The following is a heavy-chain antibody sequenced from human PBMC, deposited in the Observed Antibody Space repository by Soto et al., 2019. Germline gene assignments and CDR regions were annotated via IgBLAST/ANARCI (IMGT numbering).Heavy chain of an antibody. CDR2: ISGSGGST. D-gene: IGHD3-3*01. V-gene: IGHV3-23*01. J-gene: IGHJ4*02. Sequence: PGGSLRLSCAASGFTFSSYAMSWVRQAPGKGLEWVSAISGSGGSTYYADSVKGRFTISRDNSKNTLYLQMNSLRAEDTAVYYCAKDRLRYDFWSGSPQDYWGQGTLVTVSS. CDR1: GFTFSSYA. CDR3: AKDRLRYDFWSGSPQDY.